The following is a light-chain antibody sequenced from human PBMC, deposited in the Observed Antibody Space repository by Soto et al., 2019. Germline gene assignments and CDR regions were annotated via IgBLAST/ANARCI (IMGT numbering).Light chain of an antibody. V-gene: IGKV1-12*01. J-gene: IGKJ5*01. CDR1: ESIDNW. CDR2: AAS. Sequence: DIQMTRSPSTLSASVGDTVTITCRASESIDNWLAWYQQKPGKAPKLLIFAASTLVRGVPSRFSGRGSGTDFTLTISSLQPEDFATYYCQQANSFPITFGQGTRLEIK. CDR3: QQANSFPIT.